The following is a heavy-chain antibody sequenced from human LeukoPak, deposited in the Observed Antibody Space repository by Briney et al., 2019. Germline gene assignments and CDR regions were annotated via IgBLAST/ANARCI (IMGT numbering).Heavy chain of an antibody. V-gene: IGHV3-23*01. J-gene: IGHJ4*02. CDR1: GFTFSSYA. CDR3: ARIGRTYYYDSSGRSLDY. D-gene: IGHD3-22*01. Sequence: GGSLRLSCAASGFTFSSYAMSWVRQAPGKGLEWVSAISGSGGSTYYADSVKGRFTISRDNAKNSLYLQMNSLRAEDTAVYYCARIGRTYYYDSSGRSLDYWGQGTLVTVSS. CDR2: ISGSGGST.